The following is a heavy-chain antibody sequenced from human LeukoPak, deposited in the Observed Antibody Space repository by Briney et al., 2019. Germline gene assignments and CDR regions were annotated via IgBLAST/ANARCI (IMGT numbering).Heavy chain of an antibody. J-gene: IGHJ4*02. CDR3: VRGVPDPYYFDY. V-gene: IGHV4-34*01. CDR2: INHSGST. D-gene: IGHD2-2*01. CDR1: GGSFSGYY. Sequence: SETLSLTCAVYGGSFSGYYWSWIRQPPGKGLEWIGEINHSGSTNYNPSLKSRVTISVDTSKNQFSLKLSSVTAADTAVYYCVRGVPDPYYFDYWGQGTLVTVSS.